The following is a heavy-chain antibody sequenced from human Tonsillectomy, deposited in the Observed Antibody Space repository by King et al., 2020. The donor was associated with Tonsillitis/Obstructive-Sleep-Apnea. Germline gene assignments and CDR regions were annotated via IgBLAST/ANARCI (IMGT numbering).Heavy chain of an antibody. D-gene: IGHD3-16*01. Sequence: VQLQQWGAGLLKPSETLSLTCAVYGGSFSAYYWSWIRQPPGKGLEWIVEINHSGGTNYNPSLKSRVTISVDTSKNQFSLKLSSVTAADTAVYFCARVGGLREIDYWGQGILVTVSS. CDR3: ARVGGLREIDY. CDR2: INHSGGT. J-gene: IGHJ4*02. CDR1: GGSFSAYY. V-gene: IGHV4-34*01.